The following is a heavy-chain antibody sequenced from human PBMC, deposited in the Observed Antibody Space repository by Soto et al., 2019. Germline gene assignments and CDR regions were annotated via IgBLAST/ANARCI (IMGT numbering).Heavy chain of an antibody. CDR2: IDPSDSYT. CDR3: ARHDEQQLATRYFDY. D-gene: IGHD6-13*01. Sequence: GESLKISCKGSGYSFTSYWISWVLQMPGKGLEWMGRIDPSDSYTNYSPSFQGHVTISADKSISTAYLQWSSLKASDTAMYYCARHDEQQLATRYFDYWGQGTLVTVSS. V-gene: IGHV5-10-1*01. J-gene: IGHJ4*02. CDR1: GYSFTSYW.